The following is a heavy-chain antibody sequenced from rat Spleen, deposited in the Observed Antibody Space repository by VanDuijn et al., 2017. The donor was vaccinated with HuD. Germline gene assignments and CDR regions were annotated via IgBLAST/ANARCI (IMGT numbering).Heavy chain of an antibody. J-gene: IGHJ2*01. Sequence: EVQLVESGGGLVQPGRSLKLSCAASGFTFNNYGMSWVRQAPTKGLEWVATISYDGISTFYRDSVRGRFTISSDDAKTTLYLQMDSLRSEDTATYYCTRHDYGGYRTYYFDYWGQGVMVTVSS. CDR1: GFTFNNYG. CDR2: ISYDGIST. V-gene: IGHV5-29*01. D-gene: IGHD1-11*01. CDR3: TRHDYGGYRTYYFDY.